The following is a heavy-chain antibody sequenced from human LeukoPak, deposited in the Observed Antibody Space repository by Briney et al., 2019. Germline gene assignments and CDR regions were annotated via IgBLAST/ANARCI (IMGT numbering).Heavy chain of an antibody. CDR2: IRYDGSNK. J-gene: IGHJ4*02. CDR1: GFTFSSYG. Sequence: PGGSLRLSCAASGFTFSSYGMHWVRQAPGKGLEWVAFIRYDGSNKYYADSVKGRFTISRDNSKNTLYLQMNSLRAEDTAVYYCAKIPVAARPFDYWGQGTLVTVSS. CDR3: AKIPVAARPFDY. D-gene: IGHD6-6*01. V-gene: IGHV3-30*02.